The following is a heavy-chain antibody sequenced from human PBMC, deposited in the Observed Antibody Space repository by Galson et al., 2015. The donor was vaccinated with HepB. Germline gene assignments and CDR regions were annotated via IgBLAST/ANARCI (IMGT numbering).Heavy chain of an antibody. CDR2: TYYRSKWYN. J-gene: IGHJ3*02. V-gene: IGHV6-1*01. D-gene: IGHD3-3*01. CDR3: ARVQITIFGVVSDAFDI. CDR1: GDSVSSNSAA. Sequence: CAISGDSVSSNSAAWNWIRQSPSRGLEWLGRTYYRSKWYNDYAVSVKSRITINPDTSKNQFSLQLNSVTPEDTAVYYCARVQITIFGVVSDAFDIWGQGTMVTVSS.